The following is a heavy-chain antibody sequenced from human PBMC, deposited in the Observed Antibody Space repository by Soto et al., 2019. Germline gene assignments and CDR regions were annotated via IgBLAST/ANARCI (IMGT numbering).Heavy chain of an antibody. Sequence: LSLTCTVSGGSISSGDYYWSWIRQPPGKGLEWIGYIYYSGSTYYNPSLKSRVTISVDTSKNQFSLKLSSVTAADTAVYYCARTVGVGTRRNYFDYWGQGTLVTVSS. CDR3: ARTVGVGTRRNYFDY. V-gene: IGHV4-30-4*01. D-gene: IGHD6-13*01. CDR2: IYYSGST. CDR1: GGSISSGDYY. J-gene: IGHJ4*02.